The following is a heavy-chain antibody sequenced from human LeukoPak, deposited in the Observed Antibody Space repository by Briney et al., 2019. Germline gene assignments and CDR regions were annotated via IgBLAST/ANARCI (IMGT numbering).Heavy chain of an antibody. CDR3: ARAPRPFDNSDYYFDY. CDR2: IYSDSSA. CDR1: GITVSYNF. J-gene: IGHJ4*02. Sequence: HAGGSLRLSCAASGITVSYNFMSWVRQAPGKGLEWVSVIYSDSSADYADSVKGRFTISRDDAKNTLYLQMNSLRAGDTAAYYCARAPRPFDNSDYYFDYWGQGSLVTVSS. V-gene: IGHV3-53*01. D-gene: IGHD6-25*01.